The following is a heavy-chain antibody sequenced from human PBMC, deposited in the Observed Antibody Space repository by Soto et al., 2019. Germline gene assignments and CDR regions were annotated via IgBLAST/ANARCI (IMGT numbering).Heavy chain of an antibody. J-gene: IGHJ4*02. Sequence: WASVKVSCKASGYTFTSYYTHWVRQAPGQGLEWMGIINPSGGSTSYAQKFQGRVTMTRDTSTSTVYMELSSLRSEDTAVYYCARCEELSSSGWYGELGFDYWGQGTLVTVSS. CDR2: INPSGGST. CDR3: ARCEELSSSGWYGELGFDY. D-gene: IGHD6-19*01. V-gene: IGHV1-46*03. CDR1: GYTFTSYY.